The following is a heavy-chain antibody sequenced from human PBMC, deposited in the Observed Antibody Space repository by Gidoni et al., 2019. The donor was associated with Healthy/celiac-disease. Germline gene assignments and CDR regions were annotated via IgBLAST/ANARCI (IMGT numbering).Heavy chain of an antibody. CDR2: IIPIFGTA. V-gene: IGHV1-69*01. D-gene: IGHD5-18*01. CDR3: ARDRVDTAMVTYYYYYGMDV. J-gene: IGHJ6*02. CDR1: GGTFSSYA. Sequence: QVQLVQSGAEVKKPGSSVKVSCKASGGTFSSYAISWVRQAPGHGLEWMGGIIPIFGTANYAQKFQGRVTITADESTSTAYMELSSLRSEDTAVYYCARDRVDTAMVTYYYYYGMDVWGQGTTVTVSS.